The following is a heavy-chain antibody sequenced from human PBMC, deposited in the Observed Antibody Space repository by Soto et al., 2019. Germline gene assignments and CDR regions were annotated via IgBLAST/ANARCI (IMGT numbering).Heavy chain of an antibody. V-gene: IGHV1-18*01. CDR2: IRAYNGNT. CDR3: ARRPELGYCSSTSCSRVDWFDP. J-gene: IGHJ5*02. CDR1: GYTFTSYG. D-gene: IGHD2-2*01. Sequence: QVQLVQSGAEVKKPGASVKVSCKASGYTFTSYGISWVRQAPGQGLEWMGWIRAYNGNTNYAQKLQGRVTMTTDTSTSTAYMELRSLRSDDTAVYYCARRPELGYCSSTSCSRVDWFDPWGQGTLVTVSS.